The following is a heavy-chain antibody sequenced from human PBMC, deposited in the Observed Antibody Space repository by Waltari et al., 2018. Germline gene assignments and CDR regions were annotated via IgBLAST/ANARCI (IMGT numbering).Heavy chain of an antibody. Sequence: EVQLVESGGGLVQPGRSLRLSCTASGLPFGDYAMSWVRQVPGKGLEWVGFIRSKAYGETTEYAASVKGRFTISRDDSKSIAYLQMNSLKTEDTAVYYCTRGNRMITFGGVIVNWGQGTLVTVSS. CDR1: GLPFGDYA. CDR3: TRGNRMITFGGVIVN. D-gene: IGHD3-16*02. CDR2: IRSKAYGETT. J-gene: IGHJ4*02. V-gene: IGHV3-49*04.